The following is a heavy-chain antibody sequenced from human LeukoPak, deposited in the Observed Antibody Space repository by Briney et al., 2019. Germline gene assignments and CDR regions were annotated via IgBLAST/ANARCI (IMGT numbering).Heavy chain of an antibody. CDR3: AKDLSWWAAVDF. Sequence: GGSLRLSCAASGFTVSTNATSWVPQAPGRGLEWVSGIGGDGRTHYADSVRGRFSIYRDNSKNTVYLQMNSLRVDDTAVYYCAKDLSWWAAVDFWGQGMLVTVSS. CDR1: GFTVSTNA. J-gene: IGHJ4*02. D-gene: IGHD2-15*01. V-gene: IGHV3-23*01. CDR2: IGGDGRT.